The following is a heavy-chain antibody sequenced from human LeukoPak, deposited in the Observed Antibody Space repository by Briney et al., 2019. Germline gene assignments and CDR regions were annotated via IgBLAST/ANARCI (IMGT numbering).Heavy chain of an antibody. J-gene: IGHJ4*02. D-gene: IGHD3-22*01. CDR2: ISSGGTYK. CDR3: ARWHTSGNNYYYDY. V-gene: IGHV3-21*04. CDR1: GFTFSDYT. Sequence: GGSLRLSCAASGFTFSDYTMNWVRQAPGKGLEWVSSISSGGTYKYYADSVKGRFTISRDNSKNTLYLQMNSLRAEDTAVYYCARWHTSGNNYYYDYWGQGTLVTVSS.